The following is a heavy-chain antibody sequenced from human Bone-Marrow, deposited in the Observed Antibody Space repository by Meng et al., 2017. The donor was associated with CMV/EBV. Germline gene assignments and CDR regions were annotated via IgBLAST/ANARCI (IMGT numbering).Heavy chain of an antibody. CDR1: GFTFSSYW. D-gene: IGHD2-8*02. CDR2: IKQDGSEK. CDR3: ARGDEGGVQWGYFQY. Sequence: GESRKISCAASGFTFSSYWMSWVRQAPGKGLEWVANIKQDGSEKYYVDSVKGRFTISRDNRKNTLYLQMNSLRVEDTAVYFCARGDEGGVQWGYFQYWGQGTQVTVSS. J-gene: IGHJ1*01. V-gene: IGHV3-7*01.